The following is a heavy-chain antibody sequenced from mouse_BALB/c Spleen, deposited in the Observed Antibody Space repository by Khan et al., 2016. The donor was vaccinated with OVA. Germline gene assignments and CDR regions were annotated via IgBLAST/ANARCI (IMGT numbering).Heavy chain of an antibody. CDR1: GYSITSGYG. J-gene: IGHJ2*01. Sequence: EVQLQESGPGLVKPSQSLSLTCTVTGYSITSGYGWNWIRQFPGNKLEWMGYISYSGSTNYNPSLKSRISITRDTSKHQFFLQLNSVTTEDTATYYCARTARIKYWGQGSTLAVSS. CDR2: ISYSGST. CDR3: ARTARIKY. V-gene: IGHV3-2*02. D-gene: IGHD1-2*01.